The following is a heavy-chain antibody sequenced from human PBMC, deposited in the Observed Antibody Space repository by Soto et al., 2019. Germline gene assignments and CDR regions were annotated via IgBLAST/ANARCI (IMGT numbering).Heavy chain of an antibody. V-gene: IGHV1-69*01. Sequence: QVQLVQSGAEVKKPGSSVQVSCKASGGTFSSYAISWVRQAPGQGLEWMGGIIPIYGTANYAQKFQGRVRIKEDESTSTAYRELSSLRSEDTAVHSGASAPKGGHDTIGWFDPWGQGTMDTVS. CDR3: ASAPKGGHDTIGWFDP. D-gene: IGHD2-15*01. J-gene: IGHJ5*02. CDR1: GGTFSSYA. CDR2: IIPIYGTA.